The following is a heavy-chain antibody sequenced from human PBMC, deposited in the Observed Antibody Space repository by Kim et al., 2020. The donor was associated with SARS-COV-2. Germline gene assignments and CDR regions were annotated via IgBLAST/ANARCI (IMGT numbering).Heavy chain of an antibody. D-gene: IGHD3-22*01. CDR3: ARGRGGYDSSGYYGLDS. V-gene: IGHV1-2*06. CDR1: GYSFIGYY. CDR2: INPNSGDT. Sequence: ASVKVSCKASGYSFIGYYMHWVRQAPGQGLEWMGRINPNSGDTNYARKFQGRVTMTSDTSISTAYMDLSSLVSDDTAVYYCARGRGGYDSSGYYGLDSWGQGTLITVSS. J-gene: IGHJ4*02.